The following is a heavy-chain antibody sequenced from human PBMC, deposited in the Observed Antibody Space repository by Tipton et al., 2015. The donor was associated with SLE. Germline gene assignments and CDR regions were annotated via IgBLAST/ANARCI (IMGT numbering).Heavy chain of an antibody. CDR3: ARNDDYGATNVDDADYVWGNALDI. CDR1: GGSFRGYY. V-gene: IGHV4-34*01. J-gene: IGHJ3*02. D-gene: IGHD3-16*01. Sequence: LRLSCAVYGGSFRGYYWSWIRQPPGKGLEWIGEINHNGITNYNPSLESRLIISVDTSKNQFFLNMSSVTAADTAVNYCARNDDYGATNVDDADYVWGNALDIWGQGTMVTVSS. CDR2: INHNGIT.